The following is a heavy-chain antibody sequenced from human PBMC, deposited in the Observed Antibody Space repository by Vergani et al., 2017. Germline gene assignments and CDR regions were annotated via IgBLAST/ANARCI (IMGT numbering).Heavy chain of an antibody. D-gene: IGHD6-13*01. J-gene: IGHJ2*01. CDR2: INWNSDSI. CDR1: GVTFDDYA. CDR3: VKDIAASGNYWYFDL. Sequence: EVQLVESGGGLVQPGRSLRLSCAASGVTFDDYAMHWVRQAPGKGLEWVSGINWNSDSIAYADSVKGRFTISRDNAKNSLYLQMNSLRAEDTALYYCVKDIAASGNYWYFDLWGRGTRVTVSS. V-gene: IGHV3-9*01.